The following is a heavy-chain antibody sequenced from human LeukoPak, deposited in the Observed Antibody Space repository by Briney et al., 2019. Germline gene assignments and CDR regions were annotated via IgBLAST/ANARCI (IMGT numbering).Heavy chain of an antibody. CDR1: GYKLTNNW. CDR2: IYPDDSDT. V-gene: IGHV5-51*01. D-gene: IGHD3-22*01. CDR3: ASAGDSSGYYYFSAFDI. Sequence: GESLKISCKISGYKLTNNWIGWVRQVPGKGLEWMGVIYPDDSDTTYSPSFQGQVTISADKSISTAYLQWSSLKASDTAMYYCASAGDSSGYYYFSAFDIWGQGTMVTVSS. J-gene: IGHJ3*02.